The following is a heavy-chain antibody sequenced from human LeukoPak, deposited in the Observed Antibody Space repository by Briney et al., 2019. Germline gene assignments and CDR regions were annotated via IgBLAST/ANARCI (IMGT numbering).Heavy chain of an antibody. CDR2: IYYSGST. D-gene: IGHD6-19*01. V-gene: IGHV4-59*08. J-gene: IGHJ4*02. Sequence: ASESLSLTCTVSGGSISSYYSSWVRQPPGKGLEWLGYIYYSGSTNYNPSLKSRVTISVDTSKNQFSLKLSSVTAADTAVYYCARQGLGSGWTFDYWGQGTLVTVPS. CDR1: GGSISSYY. CDR3: ARQGLGSGWTFDY.